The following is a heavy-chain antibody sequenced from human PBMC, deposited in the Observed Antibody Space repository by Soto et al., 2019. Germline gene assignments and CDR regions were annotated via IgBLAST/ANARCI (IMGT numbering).Heavy chain of an antibody. Sequence: GGSLRLSCAACGVTFSSYAMHWVRQAPGKGLEWVAVISYDGSNKYYADSVKGRFTISRDNSKNTLYLQMNSLRAEDTAVYYCARDVEDTAMGPRGNWFDPWGQGTLVTVSS. CDR3: ARDVEDTAMGPRGNWFDP. V-gene: IGHV3-30-3*01. CDR1: GVTFSSYA. CDR2: ISYDGSNK. J-gene: IGHJ5*02. D-gene: IGHD5-18*01.